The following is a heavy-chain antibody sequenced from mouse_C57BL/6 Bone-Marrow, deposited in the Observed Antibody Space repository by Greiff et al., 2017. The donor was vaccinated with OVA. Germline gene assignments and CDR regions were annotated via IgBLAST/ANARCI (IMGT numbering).Heavy chain of an antibody. CDR1: GFDFSRYW. Sequence: EVKLEESGGGLVQPGGSLKLSCAASGFDFSRYWMSWVRQAPGKGLEWIGEINPDSSTINYTPSLKDKFIISRDNAKNTLYLQMNKMRSEDSALYYCARLHYDGHFDFWGQGTTLTVSS. D-gene: IGHD1-2*01. J-gene: IGHJ2*01. CDR2: INPDSSTI. V-gene: IGHV4-1*02. CDR3: ARLHYDGHFDF.